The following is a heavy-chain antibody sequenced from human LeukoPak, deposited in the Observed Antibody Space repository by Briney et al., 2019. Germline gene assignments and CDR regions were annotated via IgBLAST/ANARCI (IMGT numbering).Heavy chain of an antibody. J-gene: IGHJ5*02. CDR3: ASAYMVRGVIPLGWFDP. V-gene: IGHV1-69*05. CDR2: IITIFGTA. D-gene: IGHD3-10*01. Sequence: ASLKVSCKASGGTFSSYAISWVRQAPGQGLEWMGSIITIFGTATYAQKFQGGVTITTDESTSTAFLELSSLRSEDTAVYYCASAYMVRGVIPLGWFDPWGQGTLVTVSS. CDR1: GGTFSSYA.